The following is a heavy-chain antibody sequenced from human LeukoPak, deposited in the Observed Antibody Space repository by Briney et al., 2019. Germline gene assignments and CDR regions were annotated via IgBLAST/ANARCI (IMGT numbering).Heavy chain of an antibody. V-gene: IGHV3-23*01. J-gene: IGHJ4*02. Sequence: PGGSLRLSCAASGFTFSSYAMSWVRQAPGKGLEWVSAISGSGGSTYYADSVKGRFTISRDNSKNTLYLQMNSLRAEDTAVYYCATNRGGYCSGGSCYVESDYWGQGTLDTVSS. CDR1: GFTFSSYA. CDR2: ISGSGGST. D-gene: IGHD2-15*01. CDR3: ATNRGGYCSGGSCYVESDY.